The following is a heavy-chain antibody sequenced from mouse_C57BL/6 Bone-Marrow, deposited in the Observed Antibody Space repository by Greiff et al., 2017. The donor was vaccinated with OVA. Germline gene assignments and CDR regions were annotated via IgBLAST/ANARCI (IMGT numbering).Heavy chain of an antibody. CDR1: GFTFSSYG. CDR3: ASFITTVVEDWYFDV. J-gene: IGHJ1*03. Sequence: EVQVVESGGDLVKPGGSLKLSCAASGFTFSSYGMSWVRQTPDKRLEWVATISSGGSYTYSPDSVKGRFTISRDNAKNTLYLQMSSLKSEDTAMYYCASFITTVVEDWYFDVWGTGTTVTVSS. D-gene: IGHD1-1*01. CDR2: ISSGGSYT. V-gene: IGHV5-6*01.